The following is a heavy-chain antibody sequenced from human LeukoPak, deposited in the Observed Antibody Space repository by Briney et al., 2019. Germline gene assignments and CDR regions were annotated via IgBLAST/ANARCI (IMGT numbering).Heavy chain of an antibody. CDR2: ISGSGGST. CDR3: AKDPRRTTHGPFDY. CDR1: GFTFSSYG. V-gene: IGHV3-23*01. J-gene: IGHJ4*02. D-gene: IGHD1-1*01. Sequence: PGGSLRLSCAASGFTFSSYGMSWVRQAPGKGLEWVSAISGSGGSTYYADSVKGRFTISRDNSKNTLYLQMNSLRAEDTAVYYCAKDPRRTTHGPFDYWGQGTLVTVSS.